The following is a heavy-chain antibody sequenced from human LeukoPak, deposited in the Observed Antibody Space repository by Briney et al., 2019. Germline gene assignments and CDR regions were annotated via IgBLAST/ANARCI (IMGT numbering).Heavy chain of an antibody. J-gene: IGHJ4*02. Sequence: PGGSLRLSCAASGFIFSDYYMSWIRQAPGTGLEFVSYISSDGTANYYADSVKGRFTISGDNAQNSVYLEMTNLRAEDTAVYYCVREFWYRFDNWGQGTVVTVSS. CDR1: GFIFSDYY. D-gene: IGHD6-13*01. V-gene: IGHV3-11*04. CDR3: VREFWYRFDN. CDR2: ISSDGTAN.